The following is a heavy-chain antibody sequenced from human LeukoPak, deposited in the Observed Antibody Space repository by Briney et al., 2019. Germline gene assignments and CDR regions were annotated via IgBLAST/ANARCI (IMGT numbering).Heavy chain of an antibody. CDR3: ARVKAAVAGRYYYYYGMDV. V-gene: IGHV4-34*01. CDR2: INHSGST. D-gene: IGHD6-19*01. J-gene: IGHJ6*02. CDR1: GGSFSGYY. Sequence: SETLSLTCAVYGGSFSGYYWSWIRQPPGKGLEWIGEINHSGSTNYNPSLKSRVTISVDTSKNQFSLKLSSVTAADTAVYYCARVKAAVAGRYYYYYGMDVWGQGTTVTVSS.